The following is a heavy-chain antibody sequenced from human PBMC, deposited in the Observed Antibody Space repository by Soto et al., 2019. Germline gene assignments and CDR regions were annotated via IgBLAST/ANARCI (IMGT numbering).Heavy chain of an antibody. J-gene: IGHJ6*02. CDR1: GFTFSNYD. CDR3: AKERRGVMDV. CDR2: VSESGRST. Sequence: GGSLRLSCAASGFTFSNYDMSWVRQAPEKGLEWVSAVSESGRSTYYADSVKGRFTISRDNSKNTLYLQMNSLRAEDTAVYFCAKERRGVMDVWGQGTTVTVSS. D-gene: IGHD3-10*01. V-gene: IGHV3-23*01.